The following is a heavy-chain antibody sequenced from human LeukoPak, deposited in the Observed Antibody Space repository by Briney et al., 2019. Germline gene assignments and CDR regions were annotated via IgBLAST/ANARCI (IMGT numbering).Heavy chain of an antibody. CDR1: GDSVSSNSAA. D-gene: IGHD1-26*01. Sequence: SQTLSLTCAISGDSVSSNSAAWNWIRQSTWRGLEWLGRTYYRSKWYNGYAVSVKSRITINPDTSKNQFSLQLNSVTPEDTAVYYCARGRPLVGATQNAFDIWGQGTMVTVSS. J-gene: IGHJ3*02. V-gene: IGHV6-1*01. CDR3: ARGRPLVGATQNAFDI. CDR2: TYYRSKWYN.